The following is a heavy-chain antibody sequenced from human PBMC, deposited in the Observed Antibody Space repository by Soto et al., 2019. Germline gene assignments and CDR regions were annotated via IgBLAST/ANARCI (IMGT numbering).Heavy chain of an antibody. CDR3: ARHRRYGDYPYYYYYMDV. D-gene: IGHD4-17*01. J-gene: IGHJ6*03. CDR2: IFYSGST. CDR1: GGSISSSSHY. V-gene: IGHV4-39*01. Sequence: TSETLSLTCTVSGGSISSSSHYWDWIRQPPGKGLEWIGSIFYSGSTYYNPSLKSRVTISVDTSKNQFSLRLSSVTAADTAVYYCARHRRYGDYPYYYYYMDVWGKGTTVTVSS.